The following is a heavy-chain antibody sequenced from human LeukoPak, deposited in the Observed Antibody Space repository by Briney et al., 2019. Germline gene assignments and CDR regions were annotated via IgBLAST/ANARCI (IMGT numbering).Heavy chain of an antibody. CDR3: ARPGGKTKGAFDI. D-gene: IGHD1-7*01. J-gene: IGHJ3*02. V-gene: IGHV1-2*02. Sequence: ASVKVSCKASGYTFISYNINWLRQATGQGLEWMGWVNTRSGDTNNAQKFEDRVTMTRDTSISTAYMELSRLRSDDTAVYYCARPGGKTKGAFDIWGQGTMVTVSS. CDR2: VNTRSGDT. CDR1: GYTFISYN.